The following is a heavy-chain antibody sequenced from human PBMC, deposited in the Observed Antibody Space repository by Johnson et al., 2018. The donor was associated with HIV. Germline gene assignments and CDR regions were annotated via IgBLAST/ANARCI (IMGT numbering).Heavy chain of an antibody. Sequence: VQVVDSGGGLVQRGGSLRLSCAGSGFIFSNYWMNWVRQAPGKGLEWVANIKGDGSEKYYVDSVKGRFTISRDNAKNSLYVQMNSLRAEDTAVYYCARGLRVGAIDAFDIWGQGTTVTVSS. V-gene: IGHV3-7*05. D-gene: IGHD1-26*01. CDR1: GFIFSNYW. J-gene: IGHJ3*02. CDR2: IKGDGSEK. CDR3: ARGLRVGAIDAFDI.